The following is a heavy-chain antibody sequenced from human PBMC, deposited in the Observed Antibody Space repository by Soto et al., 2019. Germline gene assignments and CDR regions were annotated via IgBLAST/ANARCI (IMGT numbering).Heavy chain of an antibody. CDR3: AREASLNGDYSTHDY. CDR1: GGSISGGDYY. CDR2: IDYSGST. J-gene: IGHJ4*02. D-gene: IGHD4-17*01. Sequence: QVQLQESGPGLVKPSQTLSLTCTVSGGSISGGDYYWSWIRQHPGKGLEWIGYIDYSGSTYYNPSLKSRVTISVDTSKNQFSLKLSSVTAAYTAVYYCAREASLNGDYSTHDYWGQGTLVTVSS. V-gene: IGHV4-31*03.